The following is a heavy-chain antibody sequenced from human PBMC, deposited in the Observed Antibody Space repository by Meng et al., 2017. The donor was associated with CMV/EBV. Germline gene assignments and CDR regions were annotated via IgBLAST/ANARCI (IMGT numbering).Heavy chain of an antibody. Sequence: VKVSCKASGYTFTGYYMHWVRQAPGQGLEWMGWINPNSGGTNYAQKFQSRVTMTRDTSISTAYMELSRLRSDDTAVYYCARGSLDRDGYKVDYWGQGTLVTVSS. CDR2: INPNSGGT. V-gene: IGHV1-2*02. CDR3: ARGSLDRDGYKVDY. J-gene: IGHJ4*02. CDR1: GYTFTGYY. D-gene: IGHD5-24*01.